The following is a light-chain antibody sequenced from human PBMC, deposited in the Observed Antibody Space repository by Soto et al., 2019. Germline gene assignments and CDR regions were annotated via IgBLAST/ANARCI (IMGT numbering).Light chain of an antibody. J-gene: IGKJ1*01. CDR3: QQYNNWRT. CDR1: QSVSSN. Sequence: EIVMTQSPASLSVSPGERATLSCRASQSVSSNLAWYQQKPCQAPRLLIYGASTRATGIPARFSGSGSGTDFTLTISSLQSEDFAVYDCQQYNNWRTFGQGTKVEIK. CDR2: GAS. V-gene: IGKV3-15*01.